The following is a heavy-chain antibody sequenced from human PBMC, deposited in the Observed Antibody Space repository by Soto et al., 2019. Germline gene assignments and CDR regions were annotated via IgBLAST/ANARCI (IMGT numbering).Heavy chain of an antibody. CDR1: GGSISSSSYY. V-gene: IGHV4-39*01. Sequence: SETLSLTCTVSGGSISSSSYYWGWIRQPPGKGLEWIGSIYYSGSTYYNPSLKSRVTISVDTSKNQFSLKLSSVTAADTAVYYCARVPYPGIAAADDYWGQGTLVTVSS. J-gene: IGHJ4*02. CDR2: IYYSGST. CDR3: ARVPYPGIAAADDY. D-gene: IGHD6-13*01.